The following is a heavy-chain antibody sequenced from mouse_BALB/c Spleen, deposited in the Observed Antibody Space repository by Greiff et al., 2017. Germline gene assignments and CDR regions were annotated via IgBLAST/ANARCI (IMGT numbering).Heavy chain of an antibody. Sequence: VQLQQSGAELARPGASVKLSCKASGYTFTSYWMQWVKQRPGQGLEWIGAIYPGDGDTRYTQKFKGKATLTADKSSSTAYMQLSSLASEDSAVYYCARRGLRRDAMDYWGQGTSVTVSS. J-gene: IGHJ4*01. V-gene: IGHV1-87*01. D-gene: IGHD1-1*01. CDR3: ARRGLRRDAMDY. CDR2: IYPGDGDT. CDR1: GYTFTSYW.